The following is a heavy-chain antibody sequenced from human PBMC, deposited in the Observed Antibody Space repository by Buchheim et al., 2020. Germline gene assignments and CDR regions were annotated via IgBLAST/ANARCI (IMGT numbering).Heavy chain of an antibody. J-gene: IGHJ4*02. D-gene: IGHD3-22*01. CDR1: DGSISSSSYY. CDR3: ARQRADSGYPPDY. Sequence: QLQLQESGPGLVKPSETLSLTCTVSDGSISSSSYYWGWIRQPPGKGLEWIGSIYYSGSTYYNPSLKSRVTISVDTSKNQFSLKLSSVTAADTAVYYCARQRADSGYPPDYWGQGTL. CDR2: IYYSGST. V-gene: IGHV4-39*01.